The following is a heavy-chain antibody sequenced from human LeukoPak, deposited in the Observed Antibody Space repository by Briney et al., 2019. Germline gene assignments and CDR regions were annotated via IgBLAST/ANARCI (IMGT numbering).Heavy chain of an antibody. CDR2: IYHSGST. Sequence: PSQTLSLTCTVSDGSISSGGYYWSWIRQPPGKGLEWIGYIYHSGSTYYNPSLKSRVTISVDRSKNQFSLKLSSVTAADTAVYYCARDDGSYLDCWGQGTLVTASS. CDR1: DGSISSGGYY. V-gene: IGHV4-30-2*01. J-gene: IGHJ4*02. D-gene: IGHD1-26*01. CDR3: ARDDGSYLDC.